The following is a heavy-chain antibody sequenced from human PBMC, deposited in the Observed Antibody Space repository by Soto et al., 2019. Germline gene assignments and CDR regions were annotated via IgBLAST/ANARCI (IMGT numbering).Heavy chain of an antibody. V-gene: IGHV1-8*01. Sequence: QVQLVQSGAEVKKPGASVKGSCKASGFTFTSYDIKWVQQATGQGLEWMGWMNPNSGNTGYAQKFQGRVTMTRNTSISTAYMELSSLRSDDTAVYYCARGGRGRDGYNFRYWGQGTLVTVSS. J-gene: IGHJ4*02. CDR3: ARGGRGRDGYNFRY. CDR2: MNPNSGNT. CDR1: GFTFTSYD. D-gene: IGHD5-12*01.